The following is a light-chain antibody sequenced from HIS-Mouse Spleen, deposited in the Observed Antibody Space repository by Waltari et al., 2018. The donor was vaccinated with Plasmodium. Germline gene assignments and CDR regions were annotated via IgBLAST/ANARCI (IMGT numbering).Light chain of an antibody. V-gene: IGLV3-10*01. CDR1: ALPKQS. CDR2: EDS. CDR3: YSTDSSGNHRV. Sequence: SYELTQPPSVSVSPGQTARTTCPGDALPKQSASRYQQKSGQAPVLVIYEDSKRPSGIPERFSGSSSGTMATLTISGAQVEDEADYYCYSTDSSGNHRVFGGGTKLTVL. J-gene: IGLJ3*02.